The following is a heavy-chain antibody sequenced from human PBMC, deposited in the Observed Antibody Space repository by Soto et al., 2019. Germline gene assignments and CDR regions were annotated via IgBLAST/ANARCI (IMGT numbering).Heavy chain of an antibody. Sequence: SLRLSCAASGFSFSDYAMSWVRQAPGKGLEWVSVISESGGSTHYADSVRGRFTVSRDNSKNSLSLRMNSLRDEDTAVYFCAKRSPYSSGWYSPIFDYWGQGALATVSS. CDR1: GFSFSDYA. CDR3: AKRSPYSSGWYSPIFDY. D-gene: IGHD6-13*01. CDR2: ISESGGST. J-gene: IGHJ4*02. V-gene: IGHV3-23*01.